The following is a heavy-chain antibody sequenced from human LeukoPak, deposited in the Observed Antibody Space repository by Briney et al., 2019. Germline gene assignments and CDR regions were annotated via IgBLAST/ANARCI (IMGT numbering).Heavy chain of an antibody. CDR1: GYTLTELS. CDR3: ATSSADYGDYAAGGYYGMDV. J-gene: IGHJ6*02. Sequence: ASVKVSCKVSGYTLTELSMHWVRQSPGKGLEWMGGFDPEDGETIYAQKFQGRVTMTEDTSTDTAYMELSSLRSEDTAVYYCATSSADYGDYAAGGYYGMDVWGHGATVTVSS. V-gene: IGHV1-24*01. CDR2: FDPEDGET. D-gene: IGHD4-17*01.